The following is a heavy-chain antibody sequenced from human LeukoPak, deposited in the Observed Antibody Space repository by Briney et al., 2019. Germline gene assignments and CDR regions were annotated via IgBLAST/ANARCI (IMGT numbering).Heavy chain of an antibody. Sequence: PGRSLRLSCAASGFTFDDYAMHWVRQAPGKGQEWVSGISWNSGSIGYADSVKGRFTISRDNAKNSLYLQMNSLRAEDTALYYCAKGTPRYYDSSGTGWYFDYWGQGTLVTVSS. D-gene: IGHD3-22*01. CDR1: GFTFDDYA. J-gene: IGHJ4*02. CDR2: ISWNSGSI. V-gene: IGHV3-9*01. CDR3: AKGTPRYYDSSGTGWYFDY.